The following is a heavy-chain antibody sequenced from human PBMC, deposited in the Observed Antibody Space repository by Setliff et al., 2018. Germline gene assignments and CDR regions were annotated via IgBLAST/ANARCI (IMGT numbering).Heavy chain of an antibody. CDR1: GGSISSYY. D-gene: IGHD2-15*01. CDR2: IYYSGST. CDR3: ARVRVVVIGNYYYYYGMDV. V-gene: IGHV4-59*12. J-gene: IGHJ6*02. Sequence: PSETLSLTCTVSGGSISSYYWSWIRQPAGKGLEWIGHIYYSGSTYYNPSLKSRVTISVDTSKNQFSLKLSSVTAADTAVYYCARVRVVVIGNYYYYYGMDVWGQGTTVTVSS.